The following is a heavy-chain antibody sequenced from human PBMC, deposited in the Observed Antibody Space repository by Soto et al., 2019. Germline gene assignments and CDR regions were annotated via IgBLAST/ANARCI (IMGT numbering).Heavy chain of an antibody. CDR1: GYPFIYYP. CDR3: ARDPRCGGKCYDDYFDP. V-gene: IGHV1-3*04. Sequence: SVKLSCPGSGYPFIYYPIHWVRQAPGQGLAWVGWINIGNGNTESSQKFQGRVTITTDTSASTAYMELRSLTSEDTAVYYCARDPRCGGKCYDDYFDPCGQGSMVTVAA. J-gene: IGHJ5*02. D-gene: IGHD2-21*01. CDR2: INIGNGNT.